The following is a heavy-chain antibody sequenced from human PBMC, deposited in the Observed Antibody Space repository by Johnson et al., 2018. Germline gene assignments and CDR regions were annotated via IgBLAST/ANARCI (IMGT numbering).Heavy chain of an antibody. J-gene: IGHJ1*01. Sequence: VQLVESGGGVVQPGRSLRLSCAASGFTFSSYGMHWVRQAPGKGLEWVAVIWYDGSNEYYADSVKGRFTISRDNSKNTLYRQMNSLRAEDTAVYYCARADYGDYSGYFQHWGQGTLVTVSS. CDR2: IWYDGSNE. CDR3: ARADYGDYSGYFQH. D-gene: IGHD4-17*01. CDR1: GFTFSSYG. V-gene: IGHV3-33*01.